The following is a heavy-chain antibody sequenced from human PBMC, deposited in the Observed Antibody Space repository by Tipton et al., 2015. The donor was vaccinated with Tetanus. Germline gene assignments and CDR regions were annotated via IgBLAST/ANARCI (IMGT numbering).Heavy chain of an antibody. CDR3: ARAAGDSSGYPFDDAFDI. Sequence: TLSLTCTVSGGSISSGDYYWSWIRQPPGKGLEWIGYIYYSGSTYYNPSLKSRVTISVDTSKNQFSLKLSSVTAADTAVYYCARAAGDSSGYPFDDAFDIWGQGTMVTVSS. J-gene: IGHJ3*02. CDR1: GGSISSGDYY. CDR2: IYYSGST. V-gene: IGHV4-30-4*01. D-gene: IGHD3-22*01.